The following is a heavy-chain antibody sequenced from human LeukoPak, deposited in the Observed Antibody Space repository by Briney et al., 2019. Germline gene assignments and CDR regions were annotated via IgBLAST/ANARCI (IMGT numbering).Heavy chain of an antibody. Sequence: GGSLRLSCAASGFTFSSYAMTWVRQAPGKGLEWGSVISGDAGTTYYADSVKGRFTISRDNSKDTLYLQMNSLRAEDTAVYYCAKGLGGPFYPWGQGALVTVSS. D-gene: IGHD3-16*01. CDR3: AKGLGGPFYP. J-gene: IGHJ5*02. CDR2: ISGDAGTT. V-gene: IGHV3-23*01. CDR1: GFTFSSYA.